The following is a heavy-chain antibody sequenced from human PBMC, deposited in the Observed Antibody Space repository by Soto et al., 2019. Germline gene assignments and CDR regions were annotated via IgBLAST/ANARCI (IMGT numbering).Heavy chain of an antibody. CDR1: GDSMSSHS. Sequence: ETLCPTGPVSGDSMSSHSWNWIRQPPGKGLEWIGYIFYSGSTNYNTSLKSRVTISVDTSKNLFSLRLSSVTAADAAVYYCAGAKCSDRSCYYDGIDVWGPGTKVTVSS. CDR3: AGAKCSDRSCYYDGIDV. D-gene: IGHD2-15*01. J-gene: IGHJ6*02. CDR2: IFYSGST. V-gene: IGHV4-59*11.